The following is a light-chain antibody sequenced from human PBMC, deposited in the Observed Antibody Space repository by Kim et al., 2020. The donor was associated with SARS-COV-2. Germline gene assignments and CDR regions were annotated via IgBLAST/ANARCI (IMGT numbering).Light chain of an antibody. Sequence: DIEMTQSPSSLSASVGDRVTITYRASQGIGNDLGWYQHKPGKAPTRLIYNAFSLQSGAPSRFSGSGSGTDFTLTISSLQPEDFATYYCLQHNSFPLTFGGGTKVDIK. CDR3: LQHNSFPLT. CDR2: NAF. J-gene: IGKJ4*01. CDR1: QGIGND. V-gene: IGKV1-17*01.